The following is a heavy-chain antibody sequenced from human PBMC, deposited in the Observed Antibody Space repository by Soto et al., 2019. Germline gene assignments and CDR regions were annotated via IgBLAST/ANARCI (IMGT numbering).Heavy chain of an antibody. CDR3: PRARPTSSIRARAYYYAMDV. Sequence: QVQLVQSGAEVKKPGASVKVSCKASGYTFITYGISWVRQAPGQGLEWMGWISSYNGNTNYAQKLQGRVTMTTDTSTTTAYLAQRSLRSADTAVYYCPRARPTSSIRARAYYYAMDVWGQGTTVTVSS. D-gene: IGHD6-6*01. CDR2: ISSYNGNT. CDR1: GYTFITYG. V-gene: IGHV1-18*01. J-gene: IGHJ6*02.